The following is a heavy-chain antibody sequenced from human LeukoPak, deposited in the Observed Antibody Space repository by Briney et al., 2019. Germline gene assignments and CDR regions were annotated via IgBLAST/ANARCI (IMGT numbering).Heavy chain of an antibody. CDR1: GFTFSDYY. D-gene: IGHD6-13*01. CDR2: ISSSGSTI. J-gene: IGHJ4*02. CDR3: ARVRILQQLDY. Sequence: GGSLRLSCAASGFTFSDYYMSWIRQAPGKGLEWVSYISSSGSTIYYADTAKGRFTISRDNAKNSLYLQMNSLRAEDMAVYYCARVRILQQLDYWGQGTLVTVSS. V-gene: IGHV3-11*04.